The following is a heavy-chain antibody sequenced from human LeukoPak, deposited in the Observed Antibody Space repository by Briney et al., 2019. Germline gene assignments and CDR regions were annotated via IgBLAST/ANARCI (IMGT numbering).Heavy chain of an antibody. D-gene: IGHD6-13*01. V-gene: IGHV1-2*02. Sequence: ASVKVSCKAYGYTFTGYYMHCVRQAPGQGLEWMGWINPNSGGTNYAQKFQGRVTMTRDTSISTAYMELSRLRSDDTAVYYCARCHGSSCPAGFDYWGQGTLVTVSS. CDR2: INPNSGGT. J-gene: IGHJ4*02. CDR3: ARCHGSSCPAGFDY. CDR1: GYTFTGYY.